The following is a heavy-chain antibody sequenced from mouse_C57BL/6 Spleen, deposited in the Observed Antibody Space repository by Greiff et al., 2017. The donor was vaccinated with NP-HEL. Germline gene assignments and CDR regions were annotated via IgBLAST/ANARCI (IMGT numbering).Heavy chain of an antibody. Sequence: VQLQQSGAELVRPGASVKLSCTASGFNITDDYMHWVKQRPEQGLEWIGWIDPENGDTEYASKFQGKATITADTSSNTAYLQLSSLTSEDTAVYYCTTYYYYGNWGQGTTLTVSS. V-gene: IGHV14-4*01. CDR2: IDPENGDT. D-gene: IGHD1-1*01. CDR1: GFNITDDY. CDR3: TTYYYYGN. J-gene: IGHJ2*01.